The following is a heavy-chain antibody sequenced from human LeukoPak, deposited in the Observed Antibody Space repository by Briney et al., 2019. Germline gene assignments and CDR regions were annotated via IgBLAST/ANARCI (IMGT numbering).Heavy chain of an antibody. J-gene: IGHJ4*02. CDR2: ISSSGSTI. CDR3: ARDQSGSGGWYFDY. CDR1: GFTFSSYE. D-gene: IGHD6-19*01. Sequence: PGGSLRLSCAASGFTFSSYEMNWVRQAPGKGLEWVTYISSSGSTIYYADSVKGRFTISRDNAKNSLYLQMNSLRAEDTAVYYCARDQSGSGGWYFDYWGQGTLVTVSS. V-gene: IGHV3-48*03.